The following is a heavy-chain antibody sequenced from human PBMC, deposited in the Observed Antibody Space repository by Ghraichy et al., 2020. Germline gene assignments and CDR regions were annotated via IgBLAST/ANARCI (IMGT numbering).Heavy chain of an antibody. CDR1: GFMVYDYS. D-gene: IGHD3-16*01. Sequence: GGSLRLSCAASGFMVYDYSLGWVRQAPGKGLEWVSVISASGGYTYYADSVKGRFTISRDYSMKTLHLQMDSMRAEDTAVYYCAKVGGGLYYYFDYWGQGTLVPVPS. CDR2: ISASGGYT. CDR3: AKVGGGLYYYFDY. V-gene: IGHV3-23*01. J-gene: IGHJ4*02.